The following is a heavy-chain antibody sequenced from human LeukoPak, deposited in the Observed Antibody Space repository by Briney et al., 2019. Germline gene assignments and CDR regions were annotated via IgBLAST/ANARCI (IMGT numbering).Heavy chain of an antibody. CDR1: GGTFSSYA. Sequence: ASVKVSCKASGGTFSSYAISWVRQAPGQGLEWMGWINPNSGGTNYARKFQGRVTMTRDTSISTAYMELSRLRSDDTAVYYCARDERHNWNNFDYWGQGTLVTVSS. V-gene: IGHV1-2*02. CDR2: INPNSGGT. D-gene: IGHD1/OR15-1a*01. CDR3: ARDERHNWNNFDY. J-gene: IGHJ4*02.